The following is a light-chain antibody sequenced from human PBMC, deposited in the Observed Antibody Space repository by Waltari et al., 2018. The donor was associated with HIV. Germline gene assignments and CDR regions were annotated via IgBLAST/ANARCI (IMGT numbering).Light chain of an antibody. CDR3: CSYAGSYTWV. V-gene: IGLV2-11*01. Sequence: QSALTQSRSVSGSPGQSVTLSCTGTSSDVGGYKYVSWYQQHPCKVPKPMSYDVNKPPYGVPDRFSGSKSANPASLTISGLQAEDEADYYCCSYAGSYTWVFGGGTKLTVL. J-gene: IGLJ3*02. CDR2: DVN. CDR1: SSDVGGYKY.